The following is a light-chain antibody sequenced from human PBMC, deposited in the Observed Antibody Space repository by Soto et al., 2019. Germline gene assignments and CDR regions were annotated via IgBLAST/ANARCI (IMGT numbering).Light chain of an antibody. CDR1: QSVSSSY. CDR3: QQYGSSRSLT. V-gene: IGKV3-20*01. J-gene: IGKJ4*01. Sequence: EIVLTQSPGTLSLSPGERATLSCRASQSVSSSYLAWYQQKPGQAPRLLIYGASSRATGIPDRFSGSGSGTDFTVSISRLEPEDFAVYYCQQYGSSRSLTFCGGTNGEIK. CDR2: GAS.